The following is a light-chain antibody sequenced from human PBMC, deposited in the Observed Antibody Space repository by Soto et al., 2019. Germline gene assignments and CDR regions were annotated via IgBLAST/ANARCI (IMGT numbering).Light chain of an antibody. V-gene: IGKV1-5*03. CDR3: QQYNSSSPET. CDR1: QSISSW. J-gene: IGKJ1*01. Sequence: DIQMTQSPSTLSASVGDRVTITCRASQSISSWLAWYQQKPGKAPKLLIYKASSLESGVPSRSSGSGSGTEFTLTISSLQPDDFATYYCQQYNSSSPETFGQGTKVDIK. CDR2: KAS.